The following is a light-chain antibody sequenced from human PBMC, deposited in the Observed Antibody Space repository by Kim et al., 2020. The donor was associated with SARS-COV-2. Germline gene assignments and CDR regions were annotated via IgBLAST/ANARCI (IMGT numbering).Light chain of an antibody. V-gene: IGLV3-19*01. J-gene: IGLJ3*02. Sequence: SSELTQDPAVSVALGQTVRITCQGDSLRSYYASWYQQKPGQAPVLVIYGKNNRPSGIPDRFSGSSSGNTASLTITGAQAEDEADYYCNSRDSSGNHHWVFGGGTKLNVL. CDR1: SLRSYY. CDR2: GKN. CDR3: NSRDSSGNHHWV.